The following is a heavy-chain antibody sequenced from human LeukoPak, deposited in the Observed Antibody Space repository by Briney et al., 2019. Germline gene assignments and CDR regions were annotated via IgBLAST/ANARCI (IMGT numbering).Heavy chain of an antibody. J-gene: IGHJ4*02. CDR2: ISSSDSTI. D-gene: IGHD3-16*01. Sequence: GGSLRLSCAASGFSFSDYYMSWIRQAPGKGLEWVSYISSSDSTIYYADSIKGRFTIARDNAKNALYLQINSLRPEDTAVYYCGGGGGEGGRGGGGFDYWGQGTLVTVSS. V-gene: IGHV3-11*01. CDR1: GFSFSDYY. CDR3: GGGGGEGGRGGGGFDY.